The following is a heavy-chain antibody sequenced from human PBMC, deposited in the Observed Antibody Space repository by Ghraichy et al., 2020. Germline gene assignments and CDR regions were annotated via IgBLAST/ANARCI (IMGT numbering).Heavy chain of an antibody. V-gene: IGHV3-23*01. CDR3: AKEGGLVPGGDY. CDR1: GFVFSTYS. J-gene: IGHJ4*02. D-gene: IGHD2-2*01. Sequence: GGSLRLSCAASGFVFSTYSMSWVRQAPGKGLEWVSAISSNGRRTFYADSVKGRFTISRDNSKNTLYLQVNSLRVEDTALYYCAKEGGLVPGGDYWGQGTLVTVSS. CDR2: ISSNGRRT.